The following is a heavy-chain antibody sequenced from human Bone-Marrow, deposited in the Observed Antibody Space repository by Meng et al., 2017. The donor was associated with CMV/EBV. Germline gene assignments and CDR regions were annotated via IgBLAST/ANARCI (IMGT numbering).Heavy chain of an antibody. CDR1: GGSISSSNYY. J-gene: IGHJ3*02. V-gene: IGHV4-39*07. CDR2: IYYSGST. CDR3: ARVGQSHYDFWSGYYHDAFDI. Sequence: GSLRLSCTVSGGSISSSNYYWGWIRQPPGKGLEWIGSIYYSGSTYYNPSIKSRVTISVDTSKNQFSLNLRSVTAADTAVYYCARVGQSHYDFWSGYYHDAFDIWGQGTMVTVSS. D-gene: IGHD3-3*01.